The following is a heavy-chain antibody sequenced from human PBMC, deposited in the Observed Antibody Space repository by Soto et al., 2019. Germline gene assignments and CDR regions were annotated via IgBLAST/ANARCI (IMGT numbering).Heavy chain of an antibody. D-gene: IGHD1-1*01. CDR3: ARLSTLRDGDNYYYGLDV. V-gene: IGHV5-51*01. J-gene: IGHJ6*02. CDR2: IYPGDSDA. Sequence: PGESLKISCKGPGYSFSTYWIAWVRQMPGKGLEWMGTIYPGDSDARYSPSVQGQVTFAADKSISTAYLQWSSLKASDTAIYYCARLSTLRDGDNYYYGLDVWGQGTTVTVSS. CDR1: GYSFSTYW.